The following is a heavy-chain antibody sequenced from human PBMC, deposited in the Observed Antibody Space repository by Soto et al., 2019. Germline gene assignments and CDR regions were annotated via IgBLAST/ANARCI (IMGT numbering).Heavy chain of an antibody. CDR3: ASRGYCSSTSCYASRENWFDP. J-gene: IGHJ5*02. Sequence: GASVKVSCKASGYTFTSYDINWVRQATGQGLEWMGWMNPNSGNTGYAQKFQGRVTMTRNTSISTAYMELSSLRSEDTAVYYCASRGYCSSTSCYASRENWFDPWGQGTLVTVSS. V-gene: IGHV1-8*01. CDR2: MNPNSGNT. D-gene: IGHD2-2*01. CDR1: GYTFTSYD.